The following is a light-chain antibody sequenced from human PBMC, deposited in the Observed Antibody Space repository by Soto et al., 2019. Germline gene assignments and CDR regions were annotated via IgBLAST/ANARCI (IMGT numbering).Light chain of an antibody. CDR3: QQYNNWPPSII. CDR1: ESVSSN. Sequence: LMTQSPDTPSVSPGARRTLSRRSSESVSSNVAWYQQRPGQAPRPLIYGASTRATDTPVRFRGSGSGTEFTLTISSLQSEDLGVYYCQQYNNWPPSIIFGQGTRLEIK. CDR2: GAS. J-gene: IGKJ5*01. V-gene: IGKV3-15*01.